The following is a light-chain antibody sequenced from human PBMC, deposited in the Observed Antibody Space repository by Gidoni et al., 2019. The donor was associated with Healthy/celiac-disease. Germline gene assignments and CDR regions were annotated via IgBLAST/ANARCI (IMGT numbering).Light chain of an antibody. CDR2: KAS. CDR1: QSISSW. J-gene: IGKJ2*01. CDR3: QQYNSYSYT. Sequence: DIQLTQSPSTLSASVGDRVTITCRASQSISSWLAWYQQKPGKAHKLLIYKASSLESGVPSRFSGSGSGTELTLTISSLQPDDFATYYCQQYNSYSYTFGQGTKLEIK. V-gene: IGKV1-5*03.